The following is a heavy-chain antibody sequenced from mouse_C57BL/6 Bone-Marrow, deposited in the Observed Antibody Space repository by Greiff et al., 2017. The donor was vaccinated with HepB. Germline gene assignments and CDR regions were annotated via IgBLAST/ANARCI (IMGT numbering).Heavy chain of an antibody. CDR1: GYTFTDYY. CDR3: ARLRRDFDD. J-gene: IGHJ2*01. CDR2: INPNNGGT. V-gene: IGHV1-26*01. Sequence: EVQLQQSGPELVKPGASVKISCKASGYTFTDYYMNWVKQSNGKSLEWIGDINPNNGGTSYNQKFKGKATLTVDKSSSTAYMELRSLTSEDSAVYYCARLRRDFDDWGQGTTLTVSS.